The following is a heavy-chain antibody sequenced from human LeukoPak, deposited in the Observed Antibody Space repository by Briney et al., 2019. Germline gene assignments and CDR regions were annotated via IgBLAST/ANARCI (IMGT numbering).Heavy chain of an antibody. CDR2: IKKVGRKK. CDR3: ARDGSETYYDFWSGYPPAGYYDY. Sequence: GGSLRLSCAASGFTFSSYWMSWVRQAPGKGLEWVATIKKVGRKKTYVDSVKGRFTISRDNAKNSLYLQMNSLRAEDTAVYYCARDGSETYYDFWSGYPPAGYYDYWGQGTLVTVSS. V-gene: IGHV3-7*05. CDR1: GFTFSSYW. D-gene: IGHD3-3*01. J-gene: IGHJ4*02.